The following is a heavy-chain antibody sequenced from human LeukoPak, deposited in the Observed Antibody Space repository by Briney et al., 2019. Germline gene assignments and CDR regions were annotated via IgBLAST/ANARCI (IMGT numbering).Heavy chain of an antibody. D-gene: IGHD3-10*01. V-gene: IGHV4-59*08. CDR2: IYYSGST. CDR1: GGSISSYY. Sequence: SETLSLTCTVSGGSISSYYWSWIRQPPGKGLEWIGYIYYSGSTNYNPSLKSRVTISVDTSKNQFSLKLSSVTAADTAVYYCAVLWYGSGVDYWGQETLVTVSS. J-gene: IGHJ4*02. CDR3: AVLWYGSGVDY.